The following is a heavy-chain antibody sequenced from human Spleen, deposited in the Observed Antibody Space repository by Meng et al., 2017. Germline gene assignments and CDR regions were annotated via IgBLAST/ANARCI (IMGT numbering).Heavy chain of an antibody. D-gene: IGHD2/OR15-2a*01. CDR3: AKNIGTFYSGAYYFDS. CDR2: INWNGAST. CDR1: GFTFDDYG. Sequence: GESLKISCAASGFTFDDYGVSWVRQVPGKGLEWVSGINWNGASTGYADSVKGRFTISRDNSKTTMYLQMNSLRADDTAVYYCAKNIGTFYSGAYYFDSWGQGTLVTVSS. J-gene: IGHJ4*02. V-gene: IGHV3-20*04.